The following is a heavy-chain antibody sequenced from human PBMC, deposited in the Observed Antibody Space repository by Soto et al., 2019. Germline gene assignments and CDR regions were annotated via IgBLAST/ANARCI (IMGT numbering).Heavy chain of an antibody. CDR2: IYSGGST. Sequence: GGSLRLSCAASGFTVSSNYMSGFRQAPGKGLEWVSVIYSGGSTYYADSVKGRFTISRDNSKNTLYLQMNSLRAEDTAVYYCARGSKVRGWFDTWGQGTMVTVSS. D-gene: IGHD4-4*01. CDR1: GFTVSSNY. V-gene: IGHV3-53*01. CDR3: ARGSKVRGWFDT. J-gene: IGHJ5*02.